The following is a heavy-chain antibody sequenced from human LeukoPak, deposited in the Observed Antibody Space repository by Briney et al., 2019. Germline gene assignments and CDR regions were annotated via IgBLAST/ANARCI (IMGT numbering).Heavy chain of an antibody. Sequence: GSSVKVSCKASGGTFSSYAISWVRQAPGQGLEWMGGIIPIFGTANYAQKFQGRVTITTDESTSTAYMELSSLRSEDTAVYYCARGGVGGYCSSTSCYTFDYWGQGTLVTVSS. D-gene: IGHD2-2*02. V-gene: IGHV1-69*05. CDR3: ARGGVGGYCSSTSCYTFDY. J-gene: IGHJ4*02. CDR2: IIPIFGTA. CDR1: GGTFSSYA.